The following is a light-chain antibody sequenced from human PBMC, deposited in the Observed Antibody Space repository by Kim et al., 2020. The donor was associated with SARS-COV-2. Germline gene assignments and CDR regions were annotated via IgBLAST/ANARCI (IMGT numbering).Light chain of an antibody. V-gene: IGKV3-15*01. CDR3: QQYSNWPLT. J-gene: IGKJ4*01. Sequence: EIVMTQSPATLSVSPGERATLSCRASQSISSNLAWFQQKPAQAPRLLIYGASTRATGIPARFSGSGSGTEFTLTISSLQSEDFAVYYCQQYSNWPLTFVGGTKVDIK. CDR1: QSISSN. CDR2: GAS.